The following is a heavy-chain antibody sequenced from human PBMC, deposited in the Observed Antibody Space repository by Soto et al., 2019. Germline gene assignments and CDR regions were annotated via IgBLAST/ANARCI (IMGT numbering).Heavy chain of an antibody. D-gene: IGHD3-3*01. Sequence: EVQLVESGGGLVQPGGSLRLSCGVSGITFSTYRLHWVRQAPGKGLVWVSHLKSDGTVTHYTDSLRGRFIISRDNAKNTLFLQMNSLRAEDTAVYYCARENYDLWSGYYLDYWGQGTLVTVSS. CDR1: GITFSTYR. V-gene: IGHV3-74*01. CDR2: LKSDGTVT. CDR3: ARENYDLWSGYYLDY. J-gene: IGHJ4*02.